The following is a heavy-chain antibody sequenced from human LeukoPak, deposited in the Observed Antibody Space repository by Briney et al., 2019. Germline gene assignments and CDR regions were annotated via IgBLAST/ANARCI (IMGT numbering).Heavy chain of an antibody. CDR2: IYYTGNT. CDR3: ARDRPGGSSLDY. CDR1: GGSISRDY. Sequence: SETLSLTCTVSGGSISRDYWSWVRQPPGKGLEWIGYIYYTGNTNYNPSLKSRVTISIDTSKNQFSLKLSSVTAADTAVYYCARDRPGGSSLDYWGQGTLVTVSS. V-gene: IGHV4-59*01. D-gene: IGHD6-13*01. J-gene: IGHJ4*02.